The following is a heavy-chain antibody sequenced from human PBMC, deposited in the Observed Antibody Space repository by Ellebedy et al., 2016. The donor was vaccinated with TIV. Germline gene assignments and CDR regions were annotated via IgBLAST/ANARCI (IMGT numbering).Heavy chain of an antibody. CDR2: ISAGSDTT. J-gene: IGHJ4*02. Sequence: GESLKISCAASGFSFNTFFMSWVRHSPWRGLEWVSTISAGSDTTRFADSVKGRFTISRDNSKNTVYLRMNDLRAEDTAVCYCRQGHYADYWGQGTLVTVSS. CDR3: RQGHYADY. V-gene: IGHV3-23*01. CDR1: GFSFNTFF.